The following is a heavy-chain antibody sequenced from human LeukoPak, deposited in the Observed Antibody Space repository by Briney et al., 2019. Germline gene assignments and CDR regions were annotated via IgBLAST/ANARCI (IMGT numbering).Heavy chain of an antibody. J-gene: IGHJ4*02. CDR1: GFTFSSYA. CDR2: ISGSGGST. V-gene: IGHV3-23*01. D-gene: IGHD3-9*01. CDR3: AKAHYDILTGYISFDF. Sequence: GGSLRLSCAASGFTFSSYAMSWVRPAPGKGLEWVSAISGSGGSTYYADSVKGRFTISRDNSKNTLYLQMNSLRAEDTAVYYCAKAHYDILTGYISFDFWGQGTLVTVSS.